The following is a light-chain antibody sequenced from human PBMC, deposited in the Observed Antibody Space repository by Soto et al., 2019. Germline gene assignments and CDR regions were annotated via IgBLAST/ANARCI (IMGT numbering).Light chain of an antibody. CDR1: QSVRIN. Sequence: IVMTQSPATLSVSPGEGATLSCRASQSVRINVAWYQQKNGQAPRLLVYGASTRASGIPDRFSGSGSGTEFTLTISSLQSEDFAVYYCQQHGSSPITFGQGTRLEI. CDR3: QQHGSSPIT. CDR2: GAS. V-gene: IGKV3-15*01. J-gene: IGKJ5*01.